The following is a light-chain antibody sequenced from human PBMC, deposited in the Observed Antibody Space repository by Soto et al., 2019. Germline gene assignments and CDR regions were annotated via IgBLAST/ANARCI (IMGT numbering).Light chain of an antibody. CDR2: DVS. J-gene: IGLJ2*01. CDR1: SSDVGGYNY. V-gene: IGLV2-14*01. Sequence: QSVLTQPASVSGSPGQSITISCTGTSSDVGGYNYVSWYQQHPGKAPKLMIYDVSNRPAGVSNRFSGSKSGNTASLTISGLQAEDEADYYCSSYTSSVGGGTKVTVL. CDR3: SSYTSS.